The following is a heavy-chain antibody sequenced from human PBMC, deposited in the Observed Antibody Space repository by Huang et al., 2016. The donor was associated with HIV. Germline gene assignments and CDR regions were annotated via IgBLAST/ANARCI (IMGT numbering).Heavy chain of an antibody. CDR1: GASISKSSHC. CDR2: ICYSGST. Sequence: QLQLQESGPGLVKPSESLSLTCNVSGASISKSSHCWGWIRQPPGKGLEGLGSICYSGSTYYNPSLKSRVTISVDTSMNQFSLNLNSVTAADTAMYYCARPIDYGDYVEAFDVWGQGTMVTVSS. D-gene: IGHD4-17*01. J-gene: IGHJ3*01. V-gene: IGHV4-39*01. CDR3: ARPIDYGDYVEAFDV.